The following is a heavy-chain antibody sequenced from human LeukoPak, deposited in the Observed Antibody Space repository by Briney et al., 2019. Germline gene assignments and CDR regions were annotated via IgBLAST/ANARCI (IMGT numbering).Heavy chain of an antibody. Sequence: SETLSLTCTVSGGSISSSSYYWGWIRQPPGKGLEWIGSIYYSGSTYYNPSLKSRVTISVDTSKNQFSLKLSPVTAADTAVYYCARQTGDYYGSGSYYGGVDYWGQGTLVTVSS. CDR1: GGSISSSSYY. D-gene: IGHD3-10*01. V-gene: IGHV4-39*01. CDR3: ARQTGDYYGSGSYYGGVDY. J-gene: IGHJ4*02. CDR2: IYYSGST.